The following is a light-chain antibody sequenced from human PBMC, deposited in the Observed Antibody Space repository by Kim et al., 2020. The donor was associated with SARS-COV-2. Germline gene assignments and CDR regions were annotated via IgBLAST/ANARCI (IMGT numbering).Light chain of an antibody. Sequence: SPAGRASLAGRASQSVSSNLAWYQQKPGQAPRLLIYGASTRATGIPARFSGSGSGTEFTLTISSLQSEDFAVYYCQQYNNWPPLTFGGGTKVDIK. V-gene: IGKV3-15*01. CDR2: GAS. J-gene: IGKJ4*01. CDR1: QSVSSN. CDR3: QQYNNWPPLT.